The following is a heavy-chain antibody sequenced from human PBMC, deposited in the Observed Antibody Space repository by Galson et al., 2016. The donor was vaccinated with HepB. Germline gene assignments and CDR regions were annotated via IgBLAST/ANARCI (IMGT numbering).Heavy chain of an antibody. Sequence: SLRLSCAASGFTFSTYAMGWVRQVPGKGLEWVSTVSHSGDSKYYADSVKGRFSVSRDDSTNTVSLQMNSRRAEDTAVYYCGKEGGAYNSGGYFDHWGQGTLVTVSS. CDR3: GKEGGAYNSGGYFDH. CDR1: GFTFSTYA. J-gene: IGHJ1*01. V-gene: IGHV3-23*01. CDR2: VSHSGDSK. D-gene: IGHD3-22*01.